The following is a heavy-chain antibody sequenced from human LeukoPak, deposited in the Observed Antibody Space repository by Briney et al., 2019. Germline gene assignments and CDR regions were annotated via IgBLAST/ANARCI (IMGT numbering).Heavy chain of an antibody. CDR3: ARDRRYDFSYGMDV. CDR2: MNPNSGNT. V-gene: IGHV1-8*01. CDR1: GYTFTSYD. Sequence: ASVKVSCKASGYTFTSYDINWVRQATGQGLEWMGWMNPNSGNTGYAQKFQGRVTMTRNTSISTAYMELSSLRAEDTAVYYCARDRRYDFSYGMDVWGQGTTVTVSS. J-gene: IGHJ6*02. D-gene: IGHD3-3*01.